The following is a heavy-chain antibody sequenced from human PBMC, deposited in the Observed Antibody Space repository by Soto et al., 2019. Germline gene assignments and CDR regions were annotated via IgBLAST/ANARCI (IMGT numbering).Heavy chain of an antibody. D-gene: IGHD3-3*01. J-gene: IGHJ4*02. CDR3: ARDRPITIFGVATPGPFDY. CDR1: GFTFSSYS. V-gene: IGHV3-48*01. Sequence: GGSLRLSCAASGFTFSSYSMNWVRQAPGKGLERVSYICSSSSIIYYADSVKGRFTISRDNAKNSLYLQMNSLRAEDTAVFYCARDRPITIFGVATPGPFDYWGQGTLVTVSS. CDR2: ICSSSSII.